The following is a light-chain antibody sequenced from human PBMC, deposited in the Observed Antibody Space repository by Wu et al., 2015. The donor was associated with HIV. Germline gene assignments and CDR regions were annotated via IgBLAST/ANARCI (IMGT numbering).Light chain of an antibody. Sequence: IRITQSPSSLSASTGDRVTINCRASRDITTYLAWYQQKPGKAPNLLIYAASTLQSGVPSRFSGSGSGTDFTLTISSLQPEDVATYYCQKYNTAPWTFGQGTKVEMK. CDR2: AAS. V-gene: IGKV1-27*01. J-gene: IGKJ1*01. CDR1: RDITTY. CDR3: QKYNTAPWT.